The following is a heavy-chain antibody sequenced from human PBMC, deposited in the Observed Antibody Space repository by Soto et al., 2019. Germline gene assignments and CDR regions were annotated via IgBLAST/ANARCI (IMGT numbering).Heavy chain of an antibody. CDR2: IYYSGST. CDR3: ARLDSSGWYPLFDY. Sequence: PSETLSLTCTVSGGSISSYYWSWIRQPPGKGLEWIGYIYYSGSTNYNPSLKSRVTISVDTSKNQFSLKLSSVTAADTAVYYCARLDSSGWYPLFDYWGQGTLVTVSS. J-gene: IGHJ4*02. CDR1: GGSISSYY. D-gene: IGHD6-19*01. V-gene: IGHV4-59*08.